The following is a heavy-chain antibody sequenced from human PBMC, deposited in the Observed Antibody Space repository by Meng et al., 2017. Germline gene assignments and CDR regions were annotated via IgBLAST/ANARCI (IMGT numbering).Heavy chain of an antibody. CDR1: GYTFTSYG. J-gene: IGHJ4*02. CDR3: ARDNGANGFDY. CDR2: INTNTGNP. V-gene: IGHV7-4-1*02. Sequence: QVQLVQYGSELTKTEASVKVSCKASGYTFTSYGMKWVRQAPGQELEWMGWINTNTGNPTYAQGFTGRFVFSLDTSVSTAYLQISSLEAEDTAVYFCARDNGANGFDYWGQGTLVTVSS. D-gene: IGHD4/OR15-4a*01.